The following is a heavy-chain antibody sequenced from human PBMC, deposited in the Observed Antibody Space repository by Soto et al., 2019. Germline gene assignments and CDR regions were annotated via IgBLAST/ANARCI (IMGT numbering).Heavy chain of an antibody. V-gene: IGHV4-34*01. Sequence: QVRLPQWGAGLLKPSETLSLTCAVYGGSFTDYYWSWIRQPPGKGLEWIGEINHSGDTNYNPSLKCRVTISVDTSKNQFSLKLSSVTAADTAVYYCARNYYDSGRFGLDPWGQGTQVTVSS. CDR1: GGSFTDYY. D-gene: IGHD3-22*01. CDR2: INHSGDT. CDR3: ARNYYDSGRFGLDP. J-gene: IGHJ5*02.